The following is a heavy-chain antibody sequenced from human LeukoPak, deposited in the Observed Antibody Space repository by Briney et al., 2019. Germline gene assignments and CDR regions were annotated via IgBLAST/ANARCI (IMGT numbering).Heavy chain of an antibody. V-gene: IGHV3-30-3*01. D-gene: IGHD5-24*01. CDR2: ISYDGSNK. Sequence: GGSLRLSCAASGFTFSSYAMHWVRQAPGKGLEWVAVISYDGSNKYYADSVKGRFTISRDNSKNTLYLQMNSLRAEDTAVYYCAGGGGGWLQSIFDYWGQGTLVTVSS. CDR1: GFTFSSYA. J-gene: IGHJ4*02. CDR3: AGGGGGWLQSIFDY.